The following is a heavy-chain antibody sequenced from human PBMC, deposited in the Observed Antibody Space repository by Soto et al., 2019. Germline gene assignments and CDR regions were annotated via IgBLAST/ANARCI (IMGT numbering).Heavy chain of an antibody. J-gene: IGHJ5*02. Sequence: SETLSLTCAVYGGSFSGYYWSWIRQPPGKGLEWIGEINHSGSTNYNPSLKSRVTISVDTSKNQFSLKLSSVTAADTAVYYCASSGWGAAGLFNWFDPWGQRTLVTGSS. CDR2: INHSGST. V-gene: IGHV4-34*01. D-gene: IGHD6-13*01. CDR3: ASSGWGAAGLFNWFDP. CDR1: GGSFSGYY.